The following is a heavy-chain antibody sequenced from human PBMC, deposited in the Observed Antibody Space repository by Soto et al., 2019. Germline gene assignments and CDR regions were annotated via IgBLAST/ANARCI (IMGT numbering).Heavy chain of an antibody. CDR3: ARDSPADSYCTNGVCYGLFFGMDV. CDR2: IYYSGST. D-gene: IGHD2-8*01. CDR1: GGSISSYY. J-gene: IGHJ6*02. V-gene: IGHV4-59*01. Sequence: PSETLSLTCTVSGGSISSYYWSWIRQPPGKGLEWIGYIYYSGSTNYNPSLKSRVTISVDMSKNQFSLKLSSVTAADTAVYYCARDSPADSYCTNGVCYGLFFGMDVWGQGTTVTVSS.